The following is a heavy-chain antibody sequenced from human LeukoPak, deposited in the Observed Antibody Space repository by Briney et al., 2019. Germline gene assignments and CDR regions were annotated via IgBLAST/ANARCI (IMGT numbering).Heavy chain of an antibody. V-gene: IGHV3-11*01. CDR2: ISSSGSTI. J-gene: IGHJ4*02. D-gene: IGHD3-10*01. CDR1: GFTFTDFY. Sequence: PGVSLRLSCAASGFTFTDFYMSWIRQAPGKGLEWVSYISSSGSTIYYADSVKGRFTISRDNAKNSLYLQMNSLRAEDTAVYYCARDLRRLGSFDYWGQGTLVTVSS. CDR3: ARDLRRLGSFDY.